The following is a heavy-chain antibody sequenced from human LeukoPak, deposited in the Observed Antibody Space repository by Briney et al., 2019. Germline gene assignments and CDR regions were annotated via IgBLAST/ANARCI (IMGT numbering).Heavy chain of an antibody. D-gene: IGHD3-22*01. CDR2: MYYSGST. V-gene: IGHV4-39*07. J-gene: IGHJ4*02. CDR3: ASKRSGYYSGFFDY. CDR1: GGSISSSSFY. Sequence: SETLSLTCTVSGGSISSSSFYWGWIRQPPGKGLEWIGTMYYSGSTYYNPSLYSRVTISVDTSKNQFSLKLSSLAAADTAVYYCASKRSGYYSGFFDYWGQGTLVTVSS.